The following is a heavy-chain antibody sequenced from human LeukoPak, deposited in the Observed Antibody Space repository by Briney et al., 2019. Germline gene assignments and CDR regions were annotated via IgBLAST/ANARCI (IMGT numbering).Heavy chain of an antibody. D-gene: IGHD3-10*01. Sequence: PSETLSLTCAVYGGSFSGYYWSWIRQPPGKGLEWIGEINHSGSTNYNPSLKGRVTISVDTSKNQFSLKLSSVTAADTAVYYCARNQRAMVRGALDYWGQGTLVTVSS. CDR3: ARNQRAMVRGALDY. J-gene: IGHJ4*02. CDR2: INHSGST. V-gene: IGHV4-34*01. CDR1: GGSFSGYY.